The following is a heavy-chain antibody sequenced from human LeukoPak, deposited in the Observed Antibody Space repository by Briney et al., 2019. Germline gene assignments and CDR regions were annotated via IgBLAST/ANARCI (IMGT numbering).Heavy chain of an antibody. D-gene: IGHD3-22*01. CDR3: ARGLDSSGPYFDY. J-gene: IGHJ4*02. CDR1: GFTFRSYS. CDR2: ISSSSSYI. V-gene: IGHV3-21*01. Sequence: GGSLRLSCAASGFTFRSYSMNWVRQAPGKGLEWVSSISSSSSYIYYADSVKGRFTISRDNAKNSLYLQMNSLRAEDTAVYYCARGLDSSGPYFDYWGQGTLVTVSS.